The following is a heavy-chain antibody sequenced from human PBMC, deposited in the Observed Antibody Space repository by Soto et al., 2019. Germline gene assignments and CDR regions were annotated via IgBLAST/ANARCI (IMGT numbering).Heavy chain of an antibody. CDR3: ARLVGNSWLDS. CDR1: WDSVSTNSAT. J-gene: IGHJ5*01. CDR2: TYYRSKWYN. Sequence: PSQTLSLTCAISWDSVSTNSATCDWIRKSPSRGLEWLGRTYYRSKWYNDYAVSVKGRITINPDTSNNQFSLQLNSVTPDDTAVYYCARLVGNSWLDSWGQGALVTVSS. D-gene: IGHD2-2*01. V-gene: IGHV6-1*01.